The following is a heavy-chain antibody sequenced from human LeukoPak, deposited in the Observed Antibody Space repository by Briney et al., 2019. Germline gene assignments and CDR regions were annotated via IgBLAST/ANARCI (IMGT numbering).Heavy chain of an antibody. CDR2: IYYSGST. CDR1: GGSISSSSYY. J-gene: IGHJ6*02. CDR3: ARICGGDCYYYYYYGMTS. D-gene: IGHD2-21*02. Sequence: PSETLSLTCTVSGGSISSSSYYWGWIRQPPGKGLEWIGSIYYSGSTYYNPSLKSRVTISVDTSKNQFSLKLSSVTAADTAVYYCARICGGDCYYYYYYGMTSGAKGPRSPSP. V-gene: IGHV4-39*01.